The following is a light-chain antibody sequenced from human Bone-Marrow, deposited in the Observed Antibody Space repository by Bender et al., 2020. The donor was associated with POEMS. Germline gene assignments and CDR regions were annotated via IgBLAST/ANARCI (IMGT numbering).Light chain of an antibody. J-gene: IGLJ1*01. CDR3: CSYAGSNTYV. V-gene: IGLV1-44*01. Sequence: QSVLTQPPSASGTPGQSVIISCSGTDSNFGGNNVNWYQHLPGTAPRLVVYSNYQRPSGVPARFSGSKSGNTASLTISGLQAEDEADYFCCSYAGSNTYVFGTGTRVTVL. CDR1: DSNFGGNN. CDR2: SNY.